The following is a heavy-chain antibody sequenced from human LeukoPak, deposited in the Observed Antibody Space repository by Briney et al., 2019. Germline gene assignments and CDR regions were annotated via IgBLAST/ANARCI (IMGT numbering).Heavy chain of an antibody. D-gene: IGHD2-2*03. CDR2: INWNGGST. J-gene: IGHJ6*03. CDR1: GFTFDDYG. V-gene: IGHV3-20*04. CDR3: AREYGYCSSTSCYGYVYYYYMDV. Sequence: GGSLRLSCAASGFTFDDYGMSWVRQAPGKGLEWVSGINWNGGSTGYADSVKGRFTISRDNAMNSLYLQMNSLRAEDTALYYCAREYGYCSSTSCYGYVYYYYMDVWGKGTTVTVSS.